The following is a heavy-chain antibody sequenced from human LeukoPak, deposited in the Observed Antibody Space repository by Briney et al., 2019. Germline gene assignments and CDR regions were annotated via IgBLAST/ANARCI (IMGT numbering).Heavy chain of an antibody. CDR1: GGSISSGSYY. CDR2: IYTSGST. V-gene: IGHV4-61*02. Sequence: PSETLSLTCTVSGGSISSGSYYWSWIRQPAGKGLEWIGRIYTSGSTNYNPSLKSRVTISVDTSKNQFSLKLSSVTAADTAVYYCARDVVGATDAFDIWGQGTMVTVSS. D-gene: IGHD1-26*01. CDR3: ARDVVGATDAFDI. J-gene: IGHJ3*02.